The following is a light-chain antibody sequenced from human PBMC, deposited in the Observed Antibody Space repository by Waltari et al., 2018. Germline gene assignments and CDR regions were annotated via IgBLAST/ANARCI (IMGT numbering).Light chain of an antibody. CDR1: QSISSSY. CDR2: GSS. CDR3: QQYGHSPFT. V-gene: IGKV3-20*01. J-gene: IGKJ3*01. Sequence: EIVLTQSPGTLSLSPGDRATLSCRASQSISSSYLAWYQQKPGQAPRLLIYGSSSRATGSTDRFSGSGSGTDFTLTISRLEPEDCAVYYCQQYGHSPFTFGPGTKVDFK.